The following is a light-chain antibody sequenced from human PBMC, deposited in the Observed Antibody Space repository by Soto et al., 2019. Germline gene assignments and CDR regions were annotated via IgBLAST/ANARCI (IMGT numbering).Light chain of an antibody. V-gene: IGLV2-23*02. J-gene: IGLJ1*01. CDR1: SSDVGSYNL. CDR2: EVS. CDR3: CSYAGSSTV. Sequence: QSGLTQPASVSGSPVQSITISCTGTSSDVGSYNLVSWYQQHPGKAPKLMICEVSKRPSGVSNRFSGSKSGNTASLTISGLQAEDEADYYCCSYAGSSTVFGTGTKVPVL.